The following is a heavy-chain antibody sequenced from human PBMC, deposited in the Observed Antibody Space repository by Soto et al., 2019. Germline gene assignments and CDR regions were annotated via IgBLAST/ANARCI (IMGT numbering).Heavy chain of an antibody. V-gene: IGHV4-30-4*01. D-gene: IGHD5-18*01. CDR1: GGSISSGDYY. CDR3: ARELTGYRYGPGEVY. J-gene: IGHJ4*02. Sequence: PSETLSLTCTVSGGSISSGDYYWSWIRQPPGKGLEWIGYIDYSGSTYYNPSLKSRVTISIHTSKNQFSLKLSSMTAADTAVYYGARELTGYRYGPGEVYWGQGTLVTV. CDR2: IDYSGST.